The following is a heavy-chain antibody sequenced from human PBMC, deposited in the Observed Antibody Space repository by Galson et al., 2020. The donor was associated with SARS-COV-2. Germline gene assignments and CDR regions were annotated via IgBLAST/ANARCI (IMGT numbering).Heavy chain of an antibody. CDR3: ARIDSSGCRGNY. D-gene: IGHD3-22*01. J-gene: IGHJ4*02. CDR2: IDWDDDE. Sequence: ESGPTLVKPPQPLTLTCTFSGFSLSSTGMCVNWIRQPPGKALECLERIDWDDDEYYSTSLKTRLTISKDTSKKQVVHTMTNMDPVDTATYYCARIDSSGCRGNYWGQGTLVTVSS. V-gene: IGHV2-70*11. CDR1: GFSLSSTGMC.